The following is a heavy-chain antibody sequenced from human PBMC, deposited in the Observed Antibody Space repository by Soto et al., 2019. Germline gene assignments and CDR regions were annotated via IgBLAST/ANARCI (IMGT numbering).Heavy chain of an antibody. CDR2: IIGDGSTT. CDR1: GFTFSTYW. CDR3: ARGGLRSYWFDP. V-gene: IGHV3-74*01. J-gene: IGHJ5*02. Sequence: EVQLVESGGGLVQPGGSLRLSCAASGFTFSTYWMHWVRQAPGTGLVWVSRIIGDGSTTNYADSVKGRFTISRDNAKNMLYLQVSGLRAEDTAVYYCARGGLRSYWFDPWGQGTLVTVSS. D-gene: IGHD3-10*01.